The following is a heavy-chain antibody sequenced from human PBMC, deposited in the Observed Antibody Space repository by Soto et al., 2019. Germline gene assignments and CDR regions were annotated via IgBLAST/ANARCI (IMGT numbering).Heavy chain of an antibody. CDR3: ARIAVAGTRFDY. Sequence: PSETLSLTCTVSGGSISSGGYYWSWIRQHPGKGLEWIGYIYYSGSTYYNPSLKSRVTISVDTSKNQFSLKLSSVTAADTAVYYCARIAVAGTRFDYWGQGTLVTVSS. V-gene: IGHV4-31*03. CDR1: GGSISSGGYY. CDR2: IYYSGST. D-gene: IGHD6-19*01. J-gene: IGHJ4*02.